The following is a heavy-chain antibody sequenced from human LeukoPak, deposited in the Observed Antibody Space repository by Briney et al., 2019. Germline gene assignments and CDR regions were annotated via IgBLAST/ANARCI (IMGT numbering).Heavy chain of an antibody. CDR2: ISDRGGGT. Sequence: PGGSLRLSCAASGFSSRYAMSWVRQTPVKGLEWVSTISDRGGGTYYADSVEGRFTISRYAYKNTLYLQMKSNSAADTGAYYCVSENGRYRNNYFDYWGQGALVTVSS. J-gene: IGHJ4*02. CDR3: VSENGRYRNNYFDY. D-gene: IGHD1-26*01. V-gene: IGHV3-23*01. CDR1: GFSSRYA.